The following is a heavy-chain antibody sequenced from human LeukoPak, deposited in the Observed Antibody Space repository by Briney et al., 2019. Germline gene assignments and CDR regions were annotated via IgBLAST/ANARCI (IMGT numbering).Heavy chain of an antibody. D-gene: IGHD2-15*01. J-gene: IGHJ4*02. CDR3: AKDGGGYCSGGSCYPDY. CDR1: GFTFSSYA. Sequence: EGSLRLSCAASGFTFSSYAMSWVRQAPGKGLEWVSAISGSGGSTYYADSVKGRFTISRDNSKNTLYLQMNSLRAEDTAVYYCAKDGGGYCSGGSCYPDYWGQGTLVTVSS. V-gene: IGHV3-23*01. CDR2: ISGSGGST.